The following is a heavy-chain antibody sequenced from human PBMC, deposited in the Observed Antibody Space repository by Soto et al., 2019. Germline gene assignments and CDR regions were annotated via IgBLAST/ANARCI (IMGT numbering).Heavy chain of an antibody. CDR1: GGSFSGYY. Sequence: PSETLSLTCAVYGGSFSGYYWSWIRQPPGKGLEWIGEINHSGSTNYNPSLKSRVTISVDTSENQFSLKLSSVTAADTAVYYCARWDSSGPYYFDYWGQGTLVTVSS. CDR3: ARWDSSGPYYFDY. CDR2: INHSGST. J-gene: IGHJ4*02. V-gene: IGHV4-34*01. D-gene: IGHD6-19*01.